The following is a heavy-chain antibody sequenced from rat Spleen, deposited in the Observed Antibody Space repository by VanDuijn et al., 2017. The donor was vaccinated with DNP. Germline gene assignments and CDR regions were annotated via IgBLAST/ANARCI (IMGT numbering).Heavy chain of an antibody. CDR1: GFSLTSYG. D-gene: IGHD1-6*01. J-gene: IGHJ4*01. CDR3: ARWGIMPRGNV. Sequence: QVQLKESGPGLVQPSQTLSLTCTVSGFSLTSYGVSWVRQPPGKVLEWIAAVSSGGSTYYNSALKSRLSISRDTSEDQVFLEMNSLQPEDTAMYFCARWGIMPRGNVWGQGTSVTVSS. CDR2: VSSGGST. V-gene: IGHV2S12*01.